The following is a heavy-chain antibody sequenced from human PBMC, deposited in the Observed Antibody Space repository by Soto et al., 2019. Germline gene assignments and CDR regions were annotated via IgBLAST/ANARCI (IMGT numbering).Heavy chain of an antibody. V-gene: IGHV1-2*04. J-gene: IGHJ6*02. CDR3: ARATTVVGAGPPGDYYDGMDV. CDR2: INPNSGGT. CDR1: GYTFTGYY. Sequence: QVQLVQSGAEVKKPGASVKVSCKASGYTFTGYYMHWVRQAPGQGLEWMGWINPNSGGTNYAQKFQGWVTMTRDTSISTAYMALSRLRSDDTAVYYCARATTVVGAGPPGDYYDGMDVWGQGTPVTVSS. D-gene: IGHD4-4*01.